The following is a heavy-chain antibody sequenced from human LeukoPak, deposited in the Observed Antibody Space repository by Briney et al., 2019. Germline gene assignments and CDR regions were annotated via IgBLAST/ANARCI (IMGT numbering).Heavy chain of an antibody. V-gene: IGHV4-30-4*01. D-gene: IGHD4-17*01. CDR1: GGSISSGDYY. CDR2: IYYSGST. J-gene: IGHJ4*02. Sequence: SETLSLTCTVPGGSISSGDYYWSWIRQPPGKGLEWIGYIYYSGSTYYNPSLKSRVTISVDTSKNQFSLKLSSVTAADTAVYYCASTTVTTLYFDYWGQGTLVTVSS. CDR3: ASTTVTTLYFDY.